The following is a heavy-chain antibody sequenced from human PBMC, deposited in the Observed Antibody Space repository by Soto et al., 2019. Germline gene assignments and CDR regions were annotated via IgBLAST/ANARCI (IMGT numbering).Heavy chain of an antibody. CDR2: ISHDGRQK. CDR3: AKDVYFDSYYFDQ. Sequence: LRLSCAASRFSVTRHAMHWVRQAPGKGLEWVAVISHDGRQKHYIDSVRGRFTLSRDESDNTVYLQMNSLRREDTAMYYCAKDVYFDSYYFDQWGQGTLVTVSS. D-gene: IGHD3-9*01. V-gene: IGHV3-30*04. CDR1: RFSVTRHA. J-gene: IGHJ4*02.